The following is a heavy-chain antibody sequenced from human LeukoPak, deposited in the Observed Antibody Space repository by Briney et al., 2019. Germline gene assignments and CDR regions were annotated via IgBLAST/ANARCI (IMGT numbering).Heavy chain of an antibody. CDR2: IIPILGIA. Sequence: GASVKVSCKASGGTFSSYAISWVRQAPGQGLEWMGRIIPILGIANYAQKFQGRVTITADKSTSTAYMELSSLRSEDTAVYYCARVLAAGTGSSAFDIWGQGTMVTVSS. V-gene: IGHV1-69*04. CDR1: GGTFSSYA. D-gene: IGHD6-13*01. CDR3: ARVLAAGTGSSAFDI. J-gene: IGHJ3*02.